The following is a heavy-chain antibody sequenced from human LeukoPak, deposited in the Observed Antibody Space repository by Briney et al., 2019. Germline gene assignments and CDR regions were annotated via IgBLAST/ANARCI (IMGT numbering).Heavy chain of an antibody. CDR2: ISSSSSYI. CDR3: ARDLGGYSYGSHFDY. Sequence: GGSLRLSCAASGFTFSSYSMNWVRQAPGKGLEWVSSISSSSSYIYYADSVKGRFTIARDNAKNSLYLQMNSLRAEDTAVYYCARDLGGYSYGSHFDYWGQGTLVTVSS. V-gene: IGHV3-21*01. J-gene: IGHJ4*02. CDR1: GFTFSSYS. D-gene: IGHD5-18*01.